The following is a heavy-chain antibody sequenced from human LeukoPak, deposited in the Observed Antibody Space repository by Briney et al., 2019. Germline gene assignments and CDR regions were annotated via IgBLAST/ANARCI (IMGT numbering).Heavy chain of an antibody. J-gene: IGHJ4*02. Sequence: GGSLRLSCAASGFTFSSYWMHWVRQAPGKGLVWVSRINSDGSSTSYADSVKGRFTISRDNAKNTLYLQMNSLRAEDTAVYYCARDHNPYYDILTGSSPVDYWGQGTVVTVSS. D-gene: IGHD3-9*01. CDR2: INSDGSST. CDR3: ARDHNPYYDILTGSSPVDY. CDR1: GFTFSSYW. V-gene: IGHV3-74*01.